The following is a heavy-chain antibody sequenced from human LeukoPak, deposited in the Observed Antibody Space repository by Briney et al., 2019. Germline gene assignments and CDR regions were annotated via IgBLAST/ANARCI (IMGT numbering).Heavy chain of an antibody. Sequence: GGSLRLSCAASGFTFSDYYMSWIRQAPGKGLEWVSYISSSGSTIYYADSVKGRFTISRDNAKNSLYLQMNSLRAEDTAVYYCARDTRDGYNHVDYWGQGTLVTVSS. D-gene: IGHD5-24*01. J-gene: IGHJ4*02. CDR2: ISSSGSTI. V-gene: IGHV3-11*01. CDR1: GFTFSDYY. CDR3: ARDTRDGYNHVDY.